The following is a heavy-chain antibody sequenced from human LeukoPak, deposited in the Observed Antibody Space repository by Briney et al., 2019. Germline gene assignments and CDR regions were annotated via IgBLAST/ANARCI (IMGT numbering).Heavy chain of an antibody. V-gene: IGHV4-38-2*02. CDR2: IYYSGNT. CDR1: GYSISSGYD. J-gene: IGHJ6*02. CDR3: ARAYGGGRYYYYGMDV. D-gene: IGHD4-23*01. Sequence: PSETLSLTCTVSGYSISSGYDWGWIRQPPGKGLEWIGSIYYSGNTYYNPSLKSRVTISVDTSKNQFSLKLSSVTAADTAVYYCARAYGGGRYYYYGMDVWGQGTTVTVSS.